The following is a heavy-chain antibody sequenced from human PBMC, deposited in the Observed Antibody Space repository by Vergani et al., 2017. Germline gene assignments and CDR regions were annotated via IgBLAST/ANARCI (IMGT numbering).Heavy chain of an antibody. Sequence: EVQLVESGGGLVKRGGSLRLSCAASGFTFSSYSMNWVRQAPGKGLEWVSSISSSSSYIHYSDSLKGRFTISRDNAKSSLYLQMNSLRAEDTGIYYCARGSWYYDILTGYYNEPKTYYYYGMDVWGQGTTVTVSS. V-gene: IGHV3-21*01. CDR1: GFTFSSYS. CDR3: ARGSWYYDILTGYYNEPKTYYYYGMDV. D-gene: IGHD3-9*01. CDR2: ISSSSSYI. J-gene: IGHJ6*02.